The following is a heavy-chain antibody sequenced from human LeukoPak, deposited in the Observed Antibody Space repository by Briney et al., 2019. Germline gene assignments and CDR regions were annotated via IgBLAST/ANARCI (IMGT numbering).Heavy chain of an antibody. CDR3: ARVRDGYNDAYDI. CDR2: SSAYNGNT. D-gene: IGHD5-24*01. Sequence: ASVKVSCKASGYTFTSYGSSWVRQAPGQGLEWMGWSSAYNGNTNYAQKFQGRVIMTTDTSTSTVYMELSSLKSEDTAVYYCARVRDGYNDAYDIWGQGTMVIVSS. J-gene: IGHJ3*02. CDR1: GYTFTSYG. V-gene: IGHV1-18*01.